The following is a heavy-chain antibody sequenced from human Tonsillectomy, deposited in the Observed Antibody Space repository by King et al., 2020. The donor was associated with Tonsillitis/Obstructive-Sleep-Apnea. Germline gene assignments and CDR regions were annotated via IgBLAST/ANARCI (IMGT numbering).Heavy chain of an antibody. D-gene: IGHD1-1*01. CDR2: IYWDDDK. J-gene: IGHJ3*02. V-gene: IGHV2-5*02. CDR3: AHAERLRGRGADAFDI. CDR1: GLSLSSSGVG. Sequence: TLKESGPTLVKPTQTLTLTCTFSGLSLSSSGVGVGWIRQPPGKALEWLALIYWDDDKRYSPSLKSRLTITKDTSKNQVVLTMTNMDPVDTATYYCAHAERLRGRGADAFDIWGQGTVVTVSS.